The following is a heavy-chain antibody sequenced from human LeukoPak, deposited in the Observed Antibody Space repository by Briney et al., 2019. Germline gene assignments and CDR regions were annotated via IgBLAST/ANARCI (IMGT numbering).Heavy chain of an antibody. CDR2: ISGSGGST. J-gene: IGHJ4*02. D-gene: IGHD6-19*01. CDR1: GFTFSGYT. CDR3: AKGGSSGWYEGY. Sequence: GGSLRLSCAASGFTFSGYTMNWVRQAPGKGLEWVSAISGSGGSTYYADSVKGRFTISRDNSKNTLYLQMNSLRAEDTAVYYCAKGGSSGWYEGYWGQGTLVTVSS. V-gene: IGHV3-23*01.